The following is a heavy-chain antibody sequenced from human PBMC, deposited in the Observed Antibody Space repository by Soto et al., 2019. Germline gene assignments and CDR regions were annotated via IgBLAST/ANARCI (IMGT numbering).Heavy chain of an antibody. D-gene: IGHD2-21*02. CDR2: INAGNGNT. Sequence: QVQLVQSGAEEKKTGASVKVSCKASGYTFTSYAMHWVRQAPGQRLEWMGWINAGNGNTKYSQKFQGRVTITRDTSATTAHMEMSSLRSEDTALYYCARAWVVVTAPDYWGQVTLVTFSS. CDR3: ARAWVVVTAPDY. CDR1: GYTFTSYA. V-gene: IGHV1-3*05. J-gene: IGHJ4*02.